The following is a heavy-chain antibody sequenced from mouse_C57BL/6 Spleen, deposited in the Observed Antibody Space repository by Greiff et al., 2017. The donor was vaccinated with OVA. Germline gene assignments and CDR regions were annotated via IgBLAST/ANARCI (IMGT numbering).Heavy chain of an antibody. J-gene: IGHJ1*03. Sequence: QVQLKESGPGLVQPSQSLSITCTVSGFSLTSYGVHWVRQSPGKGLEWLGVIWSGGSTDYNAAFISRLSISKDNSKSQVFFKMNSLQADDTAIYYCARNLYDYDDWYFDVWGTGTTVTVSS. CDR2: IWSGGST. CDR1: GFSLTSYG. D-gene: IGHD2-4*01. V-gene: IGHV2-2*01. CDR3: ARNLYDYDDWYFDV.